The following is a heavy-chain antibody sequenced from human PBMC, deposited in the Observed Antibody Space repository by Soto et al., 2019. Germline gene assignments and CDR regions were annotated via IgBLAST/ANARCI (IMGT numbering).Heavy chain of an antibody. CDR2: ITGSGVNR. CDR3: ARHPSGYIGNLGY. Sequence: HPGGSLRLSCAASGFTFSSSAMSWVRQAPGKGLEWVSTITGSGVNRYHADSVQGRFTISRDNSKDTLYLQMNSLRAEDTALYYCARHPSGYIGNLGYWGQGTLVTVSS. CDR1: GFTFSSSA. V-gene: IGHV3-23*01. D-gene: IGHD5-12*01. J-gene: IGHJ4*02.